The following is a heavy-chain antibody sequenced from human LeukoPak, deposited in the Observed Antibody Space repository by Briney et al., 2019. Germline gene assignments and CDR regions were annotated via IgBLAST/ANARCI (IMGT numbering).Heavy chain of an antibody. D-gene: IGHD1-26*01. J-gene: IGHJ4*02. V-gene: IGHV3-74*01. CDR1: GFTFNGHW. CDR3: ATTGSGSYYDY. Sequence: GGSLRLSCEASGFTFNGHWMHWVRQAPGKGVGWVSLINGDGSTISYADSVKGRFTISRDNAKNTLYLQMNSLRADDTAVYYCATTGSGSYYDYWGQGTLVTVSS. CDR2: INGDGSTI.